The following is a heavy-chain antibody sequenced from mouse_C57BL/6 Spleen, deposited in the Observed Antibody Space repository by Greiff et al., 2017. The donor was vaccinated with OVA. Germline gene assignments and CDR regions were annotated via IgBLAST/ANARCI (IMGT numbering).Heavy chain of an antibody. V-gene: IGHV1-19*01. Sequence: EVQLQQSGPVLVKPGASVKMSCKASGYTFTDYYMNWVKQSHGKSLEWIGVINPYNGGTSYNQKFKGKATLTVDKSSSTAYMELNSLTSEDSAVYYCAREDNYYGSSHYAMDYWGQGTSVTVSS. CDR2: INPYNGGT. CDR1: GYTFTDYY. D-gene: IGHD1-1*01. CDR3: AREDNYYGSSHYAMDY. J-gene: IGHJ4*01.